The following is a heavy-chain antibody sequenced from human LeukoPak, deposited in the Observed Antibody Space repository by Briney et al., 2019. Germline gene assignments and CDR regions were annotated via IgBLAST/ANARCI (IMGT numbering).Heavy chain of an antibody. J-gene: IGHJ4*02. Sequence: SETLSLTCAVYGGSFSGYYWSWIRQPPGKGLEWIGEINHSGSTNYNPSLKSRVTISVDTSKNQFSLKLSSGTAADTAVYYCARVVSVDTAMVFDYWGQGTLVTVSS. D-gene: IGHD5-18*01. CDR1: GGSFSGYY. CDR3: ARVVSVDTAMVFDY. V-gene: IGHV4-34*01. CDR2: INHSGST.